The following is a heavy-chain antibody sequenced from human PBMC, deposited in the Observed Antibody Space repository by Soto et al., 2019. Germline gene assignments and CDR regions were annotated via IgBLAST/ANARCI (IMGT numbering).Heavy chain of an antibody. CDR1: GYRFTNYG. CDR2: IYPGDSDA. V-gene: IGHV5-51*01. D-gene: IGHD3-16*01. CDR3: RRHFYDYLDN. Sequence: XESLRVSCKFCGYRFTNYGIGLVRQMPGKGLEWVGIIYPGDSDARYSPSFQGQVTISVDRSINTAYLQWSSLKASDTAIYYCRRHFYDYLDNSGRGTLVTSPQ. J-gene: IGHJ4*01.